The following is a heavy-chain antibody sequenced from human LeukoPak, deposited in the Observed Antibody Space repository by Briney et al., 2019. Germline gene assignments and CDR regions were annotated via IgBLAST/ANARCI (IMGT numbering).Heavy chain of an antibody. CDR3: ARVGYSSGWPLRGIFDY. CDR2: ISSSSSYI. V-gene: IGHV3-21*01. J-gene: IGHJ4*02. D-gene: IGHD6-19*01. Sequence: GGSLRLSCAASGFTFSSYSMNWVRQAPGKGLEWVSSISSSSSYIYYADSVKGRFTISRDNAKNSLYLQMNSLRAEDTAVYYCARVGYSSGWPLRGIFDYWGQGTLVTVSS. CDR1: GFTFSSYS.